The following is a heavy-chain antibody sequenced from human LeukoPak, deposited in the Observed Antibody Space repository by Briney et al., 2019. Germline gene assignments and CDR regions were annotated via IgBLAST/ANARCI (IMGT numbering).Heavy chain of an antibody. CDR2: ISYDGSNK. D-gene: IGHD5-18*01. CDR3: ARDRSFVGIQLWLLSYYYYMDV. Sequence: QPGGSLRLSCAASGFTFSDSYMTWIRQAPGKGLEWVAVISYDGSNKYYADSVKGRFTISRDNSKNTLYLQMNSLRAEDTAVYYCARDRSFVGIQLWLLSYYYYMDVWGKGTTVTVSS. CDR1: GFTFSDSY. V-gene: IGHV3-30*03. J-gene: IGHJ6*03.